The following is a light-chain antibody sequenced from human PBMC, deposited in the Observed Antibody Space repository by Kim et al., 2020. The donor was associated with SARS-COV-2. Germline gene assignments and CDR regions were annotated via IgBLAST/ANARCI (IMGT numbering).Light chain of an antibody. V-gene: IGKV3-20*01. CDR1: QTIPSSY. Sequence: SPGERATLSCRANQTIPSSYLAWHQHKPGQAPRLLIYGAFNRASGIPDRFSGSGSGADFTLNISRLEPEDFAVYYCQQYGSPPLSFGGGTKVDIK. CDR2: GAF. CDR3: QQYGSPPLS. J-gene: IGKJ4*01.